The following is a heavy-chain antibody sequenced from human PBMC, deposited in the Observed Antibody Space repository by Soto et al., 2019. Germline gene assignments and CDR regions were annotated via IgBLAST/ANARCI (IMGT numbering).Heavy chain of an antibody. J-gene: IGHJ6*02. CDR2: AHDSGVT. Sequence: SETLSLTCTVSGDSVSNGNFYWSWIRQPPGKGLEWIGYAHDSGVTNYNPSLKSRVTIAVDTSKNQFSLKLSSVTAADTAVYYCARDSYYDFWSGGVPPTTSSGMAVWGQGTTVTVSS. D-gene: IGHD3-3*01. CDR3: ARDSYYDFWSGGVPPTTSSGMAV. V-gene: IGHV4-61*01. CDR1: GDSVSNGNFY.